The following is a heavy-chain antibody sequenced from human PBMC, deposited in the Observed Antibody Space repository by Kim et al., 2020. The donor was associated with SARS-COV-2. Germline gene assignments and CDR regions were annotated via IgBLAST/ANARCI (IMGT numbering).Heavy chain of an antibody. CDR2: ISAYNGNT. Sequence: ASVKVSCKASGYTFTSYGISWVRQAPGQGLEWMGWISAYNGNTNYAQKLQGRVTMTTDTSTSTAYMELRSLRSDDTAVYYCAREINYSRYDSSSWTPGDYWGQGTLVTVSS. CDR1: GYTFTSYG. CDR3: AREINYSRYDSSSWTPGDY. J-gene: IGHJ4*02. V-gene: IGHV1-18*01. D-gene: IGHD6-13*01.